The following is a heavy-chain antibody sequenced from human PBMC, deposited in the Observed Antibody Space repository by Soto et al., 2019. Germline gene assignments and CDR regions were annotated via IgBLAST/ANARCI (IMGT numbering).Heavy chain of an antibody. CDR2: IYHSGST. V-gene: IGHV4-30-2*01. Sequence: QLQLQESGSGLVKPSQTLSLTCAVSGGSISGGGYSWSWIRQPPGKGLEWIGHIYHSGSTYYNPSLKTRVTISVDRAKDQFSLKLSSATAADTAVYSWATAGGLGALAVDYWGQGTLVTVSS. CDR3: ATAGGLGALAVDY. CDR1: GGSISGGGYS. D-gene: IGHD6-19*01. J-gene: IGHJ4*02.